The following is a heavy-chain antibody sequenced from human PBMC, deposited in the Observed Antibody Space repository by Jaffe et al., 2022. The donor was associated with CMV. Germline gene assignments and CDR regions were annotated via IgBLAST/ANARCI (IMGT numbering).Heavy chain of an antibody. J-gene: IGHJ6*02. Sequence: QVQLQESGPGLVKPSETLSLTCTVSGGSISSYYWSWIRQPAGKGLEWIGRIYTSGSTNYNPSLKSRVTMSVDTSKNQFSLKLSSVTAADTAVYYCARDWARSDYDFWSGYRNGMDVWGQGTTVTVSS. CDR2: IYTSGST. D-gene: IGHD3-3*01. CDR1: GGSISSYY. V-gene: IGHV4-4*07. CDR3: ARDWARSDYDFWSGYRNGMDV.